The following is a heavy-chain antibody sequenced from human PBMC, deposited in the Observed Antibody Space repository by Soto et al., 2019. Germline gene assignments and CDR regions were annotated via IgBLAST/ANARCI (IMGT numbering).Heavy chain of an antibody. CDR3: ARGLPFYDILTGYYRYNWFDP. CDR1: GGSFSGYY. D-gene: IGHD3-9*01. V-gene: IGHV4-34*01. J-gene: IGHJ5*02. CDR2: INHSGST. Sequence: SETLSLTCAVYGGSFSGYYWSWIRQPPGKGLEWIGEINHSGSTNYNPSLKSRVTISVDTSKNQFSLKLSSVTAADTAVYYCARGLPFYDILTGYYRYNWFDPWGQGTLVTVSS.